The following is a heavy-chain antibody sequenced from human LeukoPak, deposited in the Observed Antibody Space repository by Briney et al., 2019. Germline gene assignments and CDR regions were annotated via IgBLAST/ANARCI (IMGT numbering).Heavy chain of an antibody. D-gene: IGHD6-13*01. CDR3: AAGGIAAAVWFDP. CDR2: INHSGST. V-gene: IGHV4-34*01. J-gene: IGHJ5*02. Sequence: SETLSLTCAVYGGSFSGYYWSWIRQPPGKGLEWIGEINHSGSTNYNLSLKSRVTISVDTSKNQFSLKLSSVTAADTAVYYCAAGGIAAAVWFDPWGQGTLVTVSS. CDR1: GGSFSGYY.